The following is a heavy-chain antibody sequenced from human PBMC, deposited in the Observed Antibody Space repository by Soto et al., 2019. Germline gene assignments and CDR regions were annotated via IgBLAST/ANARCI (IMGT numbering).Heavy chain of an antibody. V-gene: IGHV4-61*01. D-gene: IGHD3-9*01. Sequence: PSETLSLTCTVSGGSVSSGSYHWSWIRQPPGKGLEWIGYIYYGGSTNYNPSLKSRVTISLDTSKNQFSLKLNSVTAADTAVYYCARDFEPSPGFDPWGQGTLVTVSS. CDR2: IYYGGST. J-gene: IGHJ5*02. CDR1: GGSVSSGSYH. CDR3: ARDFEPSPGFDP.